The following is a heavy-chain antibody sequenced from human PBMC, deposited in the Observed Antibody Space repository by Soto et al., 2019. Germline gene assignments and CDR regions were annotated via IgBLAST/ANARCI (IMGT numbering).Heavy chain of an antibody. J-gene: IGHJ6*02. CDR3: ARDSFINSDFWSGSYYYGMDV. Sequence: SETLSLTCTVSGGSISSGGYYWSWIRQHPGKGLEWIGYIYYSGSTYYNPSLKSRVTISVDTSKNQFSLKLSSVTAADTAVYYCARDSFINSDFWSGSYYYGMDVWGQGTTVTVSS. CDR1: GGSISSGGYY. V-gene: IGHV4-31*03. CDR2: IYYSGST. D-gene: IGHD3-3*01.